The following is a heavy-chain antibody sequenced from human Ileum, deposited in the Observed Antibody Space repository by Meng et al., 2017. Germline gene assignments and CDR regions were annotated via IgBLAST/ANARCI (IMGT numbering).Heavy chain of an antibody. CDR3: TRGYSGNYGKFDP. CDR1: GLTLSNDW. D-gene: IGHD1-26*01. CDR2: INSDGSST. J-gene: IGHJ5*02. Sequence: EEPLVESGGALVQPGGSRRLSCVASGLTLSNDWMHWVRQAPGKGLVWVSRINSDGSSTYYADSVKGRLTISRDNAKNTVYLQMNSLRDEDTAVYYCTRGYSGNYGKFDPWGQGTLVTVSS. V-gene: IGHV3-74*01.